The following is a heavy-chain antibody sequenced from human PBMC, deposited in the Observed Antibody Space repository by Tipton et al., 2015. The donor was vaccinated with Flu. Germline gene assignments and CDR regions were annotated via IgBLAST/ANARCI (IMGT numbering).Heavy chain of an antibody. V-gene: IGHV3-9*01. CDR3: AKEGSSRSFDY. CDR1: GFTFDDYA. J-gene: IGHJ4*02. Sequence: SLRLSCAASGFTFDDYAMHWVRQAPGKGLEWVSGISWNSGSIGYADSVKGRFTISRDNAKNSLYQQMNSLRAEDTALYYCAKEGSSRSFDYWGQGTLVTVSS. CDR2: ISWNSGSI. D-gene: IGHD6-6*01.